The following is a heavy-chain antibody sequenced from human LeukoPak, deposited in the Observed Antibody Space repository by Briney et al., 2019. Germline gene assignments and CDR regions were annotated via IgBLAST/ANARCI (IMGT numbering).Heavy chain of an antibody. D-gene: IGHD3-9*01. CDR1: GSSITSTSYY. Sequence: PSETLSLTCTVSGSSITSTSYYWGWIRQPPGKGLEWIGSIYYSGSTYYNPSLKSRVTISVDTSKNQFSLKLSSVTAADTAVYYCARQDILTGYAFDIWGQGTMVTVSS. CDR3: ARQDILTGYAFDI. J-gene: IGHJ3*02. CDR2: IYYSGST. V-gene: IGHV4-39*01.